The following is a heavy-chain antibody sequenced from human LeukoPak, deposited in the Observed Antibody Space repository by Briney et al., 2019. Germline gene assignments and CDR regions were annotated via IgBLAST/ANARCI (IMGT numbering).Heavy chain of an antibody. CDR3: ARSSSWYELDY. V-gene: IGHV4-39*01. J-gene: IGHJ4*02. Sequence: PSETLSLTCTVSGGSISSSSYYWGWIRQPPGKGLEWIGTIYYSGSTYYNPSLKSRVTISVDTSKNQISLKLSSVTAADTAVYYCARSSSWYELDYWGQGTLVTVPS. CDR1: GGSISSSSYY. D-gene: IGHD6-13*01. CDR2: IYYSGST.